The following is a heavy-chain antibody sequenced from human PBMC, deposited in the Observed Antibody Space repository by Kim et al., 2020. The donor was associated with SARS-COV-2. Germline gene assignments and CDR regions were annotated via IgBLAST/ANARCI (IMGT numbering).Heavy chain of an antibody. V-gene: IGHV5-51*01. CDR1: GYSFTSYW. J-gene: IGHJ6*02. D-gene: IGHD5-18*01. Sequence: GESLKISCKGSGYSFTSYWIGWVRQMPGKGLEWMGIIYPGDSDTRYSPSFQGQVTISADKSISTAYLQWSSLKASDTAMYYCARSYSYGQGDYYYGMDVWGQGTTVTVSS. CDR2: IYPGDSDT. CDR3: ARSYSYGQGDYYYGMDV.